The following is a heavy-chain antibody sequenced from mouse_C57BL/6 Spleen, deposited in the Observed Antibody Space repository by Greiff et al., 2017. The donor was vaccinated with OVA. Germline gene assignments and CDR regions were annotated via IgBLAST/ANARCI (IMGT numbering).Heavy chain of an antibody. Sequence: QVQLQQSGAELVKPGASVKISCKASGYAFSSYWMNWVKQRPGKGLEWIGKIYPGDGDTNYNGKFKGKATLTADKSSSTAYRQLSSLTSEDSAVYFCAKDGNYVGFAYWGQGTLVTVSA. CDR3: AKDGNYVGFAY. J-gene: IGHJ3*01. V-gene: IGHV1-80*01. CDR2: IYPGDGDT. D-gene: IGHD2-1*01. CDR1: GYAFSSYW.